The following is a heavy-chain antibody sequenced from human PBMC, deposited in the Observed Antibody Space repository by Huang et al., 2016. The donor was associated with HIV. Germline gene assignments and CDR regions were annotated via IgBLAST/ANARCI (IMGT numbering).Heavy chain of an antibody. CDR1: GGSIRSSDYH. CDR3: ARHREGPVAYYSGWGSHLNYMDV. V-gene: IGHV4-39*01. J-gene: IGHJ6*03. D-gene: IGHD3-10*01. Sequence: QLLLQESGPGLVKPSEALALTCAVSGGSIRSSDYHWGWIRQPPGKGRAWIGSIYYKGSTHYSTSLKSRGTRAVDTSKNLFFLNLTSMTAADTAVYYCARHREGPVAYYSGWGSHLNYMDVWGRGRTVVVSS. CDR2: IYYKGST.